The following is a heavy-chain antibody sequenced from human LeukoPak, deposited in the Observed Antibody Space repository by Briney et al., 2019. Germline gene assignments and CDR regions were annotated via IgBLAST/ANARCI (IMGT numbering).Heavy chain of an antibody. Sequence: TGRSLRLSCEPAGFTFSSFSMTWVRPAPQKRLEWISYIGSNVSPTHYADSVTGRFTISRDNAKNSLYLQMNSLTDEDTAVYYCAKDQVPYCTTDCYGAIDAWGQGTLVTVSS. CDR2: IGSNVSPT. CDR3: AKDQVPYCTTDCYGAIDA. V-gene: IGHV3-48*02. J-gene: IGHJ3*01. D-gene: IGHD2-21*02. CDR1: GFTFSSFS.